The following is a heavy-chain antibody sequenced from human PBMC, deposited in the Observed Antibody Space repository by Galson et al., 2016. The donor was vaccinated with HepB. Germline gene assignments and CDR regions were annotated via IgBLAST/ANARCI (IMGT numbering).Heavy chain of an antibody. CDR2: VTGSGVST. V-gene: IGHV3-23*01. CDR3: AKDEPPAIS. Sequence: SLRLSCAASGFTFSSFALGWVRQAPGKGLEWVSGVTGSGVSTFYANSVKGRFTISRDNDKNTLYLQMDSLRAEDTAVYYCAKDEPPAISWGQGTLVTVSS. CDR1: GFTFSSFA. J-gene: IGHJ4*02. D-gene: IGHD3-9*01.